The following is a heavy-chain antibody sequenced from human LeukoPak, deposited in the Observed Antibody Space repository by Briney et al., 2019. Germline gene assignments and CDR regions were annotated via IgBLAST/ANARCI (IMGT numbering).Heavy chain of an antibody. CDR1: EFSLSSYS. V-gene: IGHV3-7*01. D-gene: IGHD2-15*01. Sequence: GGSLRLSCAASEFSLSSYSMNWVRQAPGKGLEWVANIKQDGSEKYYVDSVKGRFTISRDNAKNSLYLQMNSLRAEDTAVYYCARDFDHPPGYCSGGSCYSLSDYWGQGTLVTVSS. CDR2: IKQDGSEK. CDR3: ARDFDHPPGYCSGGSCYSLSDY. J-gene: IGHJ4*02.